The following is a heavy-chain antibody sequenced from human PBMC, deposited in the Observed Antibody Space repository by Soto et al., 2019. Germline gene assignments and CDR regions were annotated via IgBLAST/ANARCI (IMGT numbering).Heavy chain of an antibody. J-gene: IGHJ4*02. CDR1: GYTFTSYG. V-gene: IGHV1-18*01. Sequence: GASVKVSCKASGYTFTSYGISWVRQAPGQGLEWMGWISAYNGNTNYAQKLQGRVTMTTDTSTSTAYMELRSLGSDDAAVYYCASISYCYDSSGYFDYWGQGTLVTVSS. D-gene: IGHD3-22*01. CDR2: ISAYNGNT. CDR3: ASISYCYDSSGYFDY.